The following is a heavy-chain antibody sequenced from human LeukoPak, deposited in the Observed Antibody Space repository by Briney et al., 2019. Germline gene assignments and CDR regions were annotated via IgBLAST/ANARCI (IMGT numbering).Heavy chain of an antibody. CDR3: ARDVYDTAMVEPDY. V-gene: IGHV3-30-3*01. D-gene: IGHD5-18*01. CDR2: ISYDGSNK. CDR1: GFTFSSYA. Sequence: GGSLRLSCAASGFTFSSYAMHWVRQAPGKGLEWVAVISYDGSNKYYADSVKGRFTISRDNSKNTLYLQMNSLRAEDTAVYYCARDVYDTAMVEPDYWGQGTLVTVSS. J-gene: IGHJ4*02.